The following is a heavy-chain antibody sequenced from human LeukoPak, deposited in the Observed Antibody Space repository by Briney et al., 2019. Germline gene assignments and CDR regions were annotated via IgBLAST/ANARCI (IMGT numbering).Heavy chain of an antibody. D-gene: IGHD6-19*01. J-gene: IGHJ4*01. CDR1: GYTLSTYG. V-gene: IGHV1-18*04. Sequence: ASVKVSCKASGYTLSTYGVTWVRQAPGQGLEWMGWISAYNGDTNYAQKVQGRLTLTTDASTNTAHMELRSLRSDDTAVYFCARDRETLALAGSPRYCDFWGHGTLVTVSS. CDR2: ISAYNGDT. CDR3: ARDRETLALAGSPRYCDF.